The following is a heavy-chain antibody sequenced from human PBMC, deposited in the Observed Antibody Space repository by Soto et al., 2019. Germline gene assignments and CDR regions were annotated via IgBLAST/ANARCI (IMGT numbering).Heavy chain of an antibody. CDR2: IYWDDDK. Sequence: SGPTLVNPTQTLTLTCTFSGFSLSTSGVGVGWIRQPPGKALEWLALIYWDDDKRYSPSLKSRLTITKDTSKNQVVLTMTNMDPVDTATYYCAHSSLSVSYGDRCFDPWGQGTLVTVSS. J-gene: IGHJ5*02. CDR3: AHSSLSVSYGDRCFDP. V-gene: IGHV2-5*02. D-gene: IGHD4-17*01. CDR1: GFSLSTSGVG.